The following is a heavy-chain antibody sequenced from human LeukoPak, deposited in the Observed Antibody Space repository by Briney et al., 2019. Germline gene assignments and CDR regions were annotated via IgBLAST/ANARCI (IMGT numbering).Heavy chain of an antibody. CDR2: ISYDGSNK. D-gene: IGHD3-22*01. V-gene: IGHV3-30-3*01. Sequence: GGSLRLSCAASGFTFSSYAMHWVRQAPGKGLEWVAVISYDGSNKYYADSVKGRFTISRDNSKNTLYLQMNSLRAEDTAVYYCARDKSGDSSGYYHYEYYFDYWGQGTLVTVSS. CDR1: GFTFSSYA. J-gene: IGHJ4*02. CDR3: ARDKSGDSSGYYHYEYYFDY.